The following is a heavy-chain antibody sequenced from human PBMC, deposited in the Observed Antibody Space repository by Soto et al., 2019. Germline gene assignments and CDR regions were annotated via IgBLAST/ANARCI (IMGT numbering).Heavy chain of an antibody. CDR2: ISSSSSYI. CDR3: ARGDFYDTSGPFSDAFDI. CDR1: GFTFSSYS. D-gene: IGHD3-22*01. V-gene: IGHV3-21*01. Sequence: GGSLRLSCAASGFTFSSYSMNWVRQAPGKGLEWVSSISSSSSYIYYTDSVKGRFTISRDNAKNSLFLQMNSLRAEDTAVYYCARGDFYDTSGPFSDAFDIWGQGTMVTVSS. J-gene: IGHJ3*02.